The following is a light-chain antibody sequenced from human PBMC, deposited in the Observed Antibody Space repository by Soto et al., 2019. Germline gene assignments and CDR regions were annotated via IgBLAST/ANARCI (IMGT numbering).Light chain of an antibody. Sequence: DIQMTQSPSTLSASVGDRVTITCRASQSITIWLAWYQQKPGKAPNLLIYKASILESGVRSMFSGSGSGTEFPLTINSLQPDYFATYYCLQYSSYSWTFGQGTKVEIK. J-gene: IGKJ1*01. CDR3: LQYSSYSWT. V-gene: IGKV1-5*03. CDR2: KAS. CDR1: QSITIW.